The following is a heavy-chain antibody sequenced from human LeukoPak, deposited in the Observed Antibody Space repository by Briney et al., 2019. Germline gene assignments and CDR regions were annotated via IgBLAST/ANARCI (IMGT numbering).Heavy chain of an antibody. CDR2: IWYDGSNK. CDR1: GFTFSSYA. D-gene: IGHD6-6*01. CDR3: ARSSSSGYDY. V-gene: IGHV3-33*01. J-gene: IGHJ4*02. Sequence: QPGRSLRLSCAASGFTFSSYAMHWVRQAPGKGLEWVAVIWYDGSNKYYADSVKGRFTISRDHSKNTLYLQMKSLRAEDTAVYYCARSSSSGYDYWGQGTLVTVSS.